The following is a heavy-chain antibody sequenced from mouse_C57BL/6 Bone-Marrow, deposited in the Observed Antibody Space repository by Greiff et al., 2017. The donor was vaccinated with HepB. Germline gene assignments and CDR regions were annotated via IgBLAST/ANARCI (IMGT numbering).Heavy chain of an antibody. D-gene: IGHD6-1*01. CDR1: GFTFSSYA. CDR2: ISDGGSYT. J-gene: IGHJ2*01. Sequence: EVKLVESGGGLVKPGGSLKLSCAASGFTFSSYAMSWVRQTPEKRLEWVATISDGGSYTYYPDNVKGRFTISRDNAKNTLYLQMSHLKSEDTAMYYCARDRPLRGYFDYWGQGTTLTVSS. V-gene: IGHV5-4*01. CDR3: ARDRPLRGYFDY.